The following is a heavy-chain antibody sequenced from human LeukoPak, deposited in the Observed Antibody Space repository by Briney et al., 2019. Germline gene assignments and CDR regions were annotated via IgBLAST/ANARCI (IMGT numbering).Heavy chain of an antibody. Sequence: GTSLRLSCAASGISFSSHGMHWVRQAPSQALEWVAVIWYDGSNIYYADSVKGRFTISRDNSKNTLYLQMNSLRAEDTALYYCARARNDYDSNGFSFLDYWGQGTLVTVSS. CDR3: ARARNDYDSNGFSFLDY. J-gene: IGHJ4*02. CDR2: IWYDGSNI. D-gene: IGHD3-22*01. V-gene: IGHV3-33*01. CDR1: GISFSSHG.